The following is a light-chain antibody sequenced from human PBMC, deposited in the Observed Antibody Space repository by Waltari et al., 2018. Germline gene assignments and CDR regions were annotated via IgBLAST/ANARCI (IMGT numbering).Light chain of an antibody. Sequence: GDRVTITCRASQSISSWLAWYQQKPGKAPKLLIYDASSLESGVPSRFSGSGSETEFTLTISSLQPDDFATYYCQQYNSYPFTFGPGTKVDIK. V-gene: IGKV1-5*01. CDR3: QQYNSYPFT. CDR2: DAS. J-gene: IGKJ3*01. CDR1: QSISSW.